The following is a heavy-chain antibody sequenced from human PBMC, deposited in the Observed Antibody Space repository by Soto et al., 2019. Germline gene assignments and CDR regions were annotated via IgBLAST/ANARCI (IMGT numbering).Heavy chain of an antibody. CDR3: ARRTSGWYYYYGMDV. V-gene: IGHV4-39*01. CDR2: IYYSGST. J-gene: IGHJ6*02. Sequence: SETPSLTCTVSGGSISSSSYYWGWIRQPPGKGLEWIGSIYYSGSTYYNPSLKSRVTISVDTSKNQFSLKLSSVTAADTAVYYCARRTSGWYYYYGMDVWGQGTTVTVSS. D-gene: IGHD6-19*01. CDR1: GGSISSSSYY.